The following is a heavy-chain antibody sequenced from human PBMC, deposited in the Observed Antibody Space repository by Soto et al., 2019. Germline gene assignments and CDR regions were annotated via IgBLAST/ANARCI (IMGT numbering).Heavy chain of an antibody. CDR3: ATYSGYDSFYYGMDV. Sequence: EVQLLESGGGLVQPGGSLRLSCAASGFTFSSYAMSWVRQAPGKGLEWVSAISGSGGSTYYADSVKGRFTISRDNSKNTLYLQMNSLRAEDTAVYYCATYSGYDSFYYGMDVWGQGTTVTVSS. V-gene: IGHV3-23*01. CDR1: GFTFSSYA. D-gene: IGHD5-12*01. J-gene: IGHJ6*02. CDR2: ISGSGGST.